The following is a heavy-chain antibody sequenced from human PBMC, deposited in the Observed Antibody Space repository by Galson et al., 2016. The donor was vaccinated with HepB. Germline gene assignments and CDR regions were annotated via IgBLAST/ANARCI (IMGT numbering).Heavy chain of an antibody. D-gene: IGHD6-19*01. J-gene: IGHJ3*02. V-gene: IGHV3-33*08. CDR3: ARDAPVAVTAFDI. CDR1: GFTFSSYA. CDR2: IWYDGSNK. Sequence: SLRLSCAASGFTFSSYAISWVRQAPGKGLEWVAVIWYDGSNKYYADSVKGRFTISRDNSKNTLYLQMNSLRAEDTAVYYCARDAPVAVTAFDIWGQGTMVTVSS.